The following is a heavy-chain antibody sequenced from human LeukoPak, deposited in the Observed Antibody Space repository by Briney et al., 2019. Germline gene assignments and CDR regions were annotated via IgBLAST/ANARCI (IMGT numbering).Heavy chain of an antibody. CDR2: ITSGGTSI. J-gene: IGHJ4*02. D-gene: IGHD5-12*01. Sequence: GGSLRLSCAASEFTISDYYMSWIRQAPGKGLEWVSYITSGGTSIYYADSVKGRFTISRDNAKSSLYLQMNSLRAEDTAVYYCTTEIVATIYFSDYWGQGTLVTVSS. CDR1: EFTISDYY. CDR3: TTEIVATIYFSDY. V-gene: IGHV3-11*01.